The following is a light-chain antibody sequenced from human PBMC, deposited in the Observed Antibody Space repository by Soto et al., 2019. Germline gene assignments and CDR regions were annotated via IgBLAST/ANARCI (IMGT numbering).Light chain of an antibody. CDR2: AAS. Sequence: DIQMTQSPSSLSASVGDRVTITCRASQGISKYLAWYQQKSGKVPTLLIYAASTLQSGVPSRFSGSGSGTHFTLTISSLQPEDVATYYCQKYNSAPQTFGQGTKVDIK. V-gene: IGKV1-27*01. CDR1: QGISKY. J-gene: IGKJ1*01. CDR3: QKYNSAPQT.